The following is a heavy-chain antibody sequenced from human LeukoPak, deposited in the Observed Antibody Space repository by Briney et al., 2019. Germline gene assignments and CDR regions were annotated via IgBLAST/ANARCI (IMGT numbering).Heavy chain of an antibody. CDR3: ASGGDHNWFDP. D-gene: IGHD2-21*02. V-gene: IGHV3-7*01. Sequence: GGSLRLSCAASGFTFSSYWMSWVRQAPGKGLEWVANIKQDGSEKYYVDSVKGRFTISRDNAKNSLYLQMNSLRAEDTAVYYCASGGDHNWFDPWGQGTLVTVSS. J-gene: IGHJ5*02. CDR2: IKQDGSEK. CDR1: GFTFSSYW.